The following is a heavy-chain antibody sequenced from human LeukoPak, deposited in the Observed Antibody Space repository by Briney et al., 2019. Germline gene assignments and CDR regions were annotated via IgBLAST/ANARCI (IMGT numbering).Heavy chain of an antibody. J-gene: IGHJ4*02. Sequence: QSGGSLRLSCAASGFTFSSYAMSWVRQAPGKGLEWVAVISYDGSNKYYADSVKGRFTISRDNSKNTLYLQMNSLRTEDTAVYYCARGPTYYDILTGYTIWGQGTLVTVSS. CDR2: ISYDGSNK. CDR1: GFTFSSYA. CDR3: ARGPTYYDILTGYTI. V-gene: IGHV3-30-3*01. D-gene: IGHD3-9*01.